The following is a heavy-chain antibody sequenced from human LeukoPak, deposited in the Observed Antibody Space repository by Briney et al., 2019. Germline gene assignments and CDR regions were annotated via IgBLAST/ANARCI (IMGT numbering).Heavy chain of an antibody. CDR3: AAGGGWDPSFGVVTHIDA. D-gene: IGHD3-3*01. CDR1: GFTFSGYW. CDR2: IDNDGHGV. V-gene: IGHV3-74*01. Sequence: GGSLRLSCVTSGFTFSGYWMHWVRQGPEKGLELVSRIDNDGHGVIYADSVKGRFTTSRDNVKNTLYLQMNSLRVEDTAVYYCAAGGGWDPSFGVVTHIDAWGKGTTVVVS. J-gene: IGHJ6*03.